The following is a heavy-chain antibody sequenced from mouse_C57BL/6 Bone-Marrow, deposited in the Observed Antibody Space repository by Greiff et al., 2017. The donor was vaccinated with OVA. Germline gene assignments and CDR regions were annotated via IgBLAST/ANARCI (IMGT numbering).Heavy chain of an antibody. J-gene: IGHJ1*03. CDR3: TRRDYYGPWYFDV. V-gene: IGHV14-4*01. Sequence: VQLKESGAELVRPGASVKLSCTASGFNIKDDYMHWVKQRPEQGLEWIGWIDPENGDTEYASKFQGKATITADTSSNTAYLQLSSLTSEDTAVYYCTRRDYYGPWYFDVWGTGTTVTVSS. CDR1: GFNIKDDY. CDR2: IDPENGDT. D-gene: IGHD1-2*01.